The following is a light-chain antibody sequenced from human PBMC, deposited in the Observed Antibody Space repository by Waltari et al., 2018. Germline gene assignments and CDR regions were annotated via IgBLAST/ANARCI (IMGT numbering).Light chain of an antibody. CDR2: AAS. V-gene: IGKV1-39*01. CDR1: QNISRY. CDR3: QHSHSTPKT. Sequence: DIQMTQSPSPLSASVGDRVTIPCRTSQNISRYLNWYQQKLGKAPKLLIYAASSLQSGVPSRFSGSGSGSDFTLTISSLQPEDFATYYCQHSHSTPKTFGPGTTVDIK. J-gene: IGKJ3*01.